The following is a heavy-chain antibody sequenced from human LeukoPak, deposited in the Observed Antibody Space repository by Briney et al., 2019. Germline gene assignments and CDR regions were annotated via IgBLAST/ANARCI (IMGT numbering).Heavy chain of an antibody. J-gene: IGHJ3*02. CDR3: ARDQLIYGDYGDAFDT. CDR1: GFTFSNGG. Sequence: KTGRSLRLSCAASGFTFSNGGLSWVRLGPRTGQGWVSSISSSSSYIYSAHSMNGQFTNSRHNAKTSLYLQMNSLRAEDTAVYYCARDQLIYGDYGDAFDTSGQGTMVAASS. V-gene: IGHV3-21*01. D-gene: IGHD4-17*01. CDR2: ISSSSSYI.